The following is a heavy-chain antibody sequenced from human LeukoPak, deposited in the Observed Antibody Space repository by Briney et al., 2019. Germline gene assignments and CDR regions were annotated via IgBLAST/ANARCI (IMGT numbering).Heavy chain of an antibody. Sequence: ASVKVSCKASGYTFTSYDINWVRQATGHGLEWMGWMNPNSGNTGYAQKFQGRVTMTRSTSISTAYMELSSLRSEDTAVYYCARAVSPRWLQPPNAFDIWGQGTMVTVSS. CDR1: GYTFTSYD. CDR3: ARAVSPRWLQPPNAFDI. CDR2: MNPNSGNT. D-gene: IGHD5-24*01. J-gene: IGHJ3*02. V-gene: IGHV1-8*01.